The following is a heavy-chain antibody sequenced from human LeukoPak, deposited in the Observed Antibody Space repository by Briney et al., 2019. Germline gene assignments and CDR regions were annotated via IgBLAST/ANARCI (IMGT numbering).Heavy chain of an antibody. V-gene: IGHV1-18*01. Sequence: ASVKVSCKASGYTFTSYGISWVRPAPGQGLEWMGWISAYNGNTNCAQKLQGRVTMTTDTSTSTAYMELRSLRSDDTAVYYCASYSSGWSPFDYWGQGTLVTVSS. CDR2: ISAYNGNT. D-gene: IGHD6-19*01. J-gene: IGHJ4*02. CDR1: GYTFTSYG. CDR3: ASYSSGWSPFDY.